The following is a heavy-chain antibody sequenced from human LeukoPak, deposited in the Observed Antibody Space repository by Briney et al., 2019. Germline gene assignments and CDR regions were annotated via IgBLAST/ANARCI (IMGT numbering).Heavy chain of an antibody. CDR3: AKSQGDMGDY. CDR1: GFTVSTNY. J-gene: IGHJ4*02. V-gene: IGHV3-53*01. D-gene: IGHD2-15*01. CDR2: IYSDGTT. Sequence: GGSLRLSCAASGFTVSTNYLTWVRQAPGKGLEWVSLIYSDGTTYYADSVKGRFTISRDNSKNTLYLQMNSLRAEDTAIYYCAKSQGDMGDYWGQGTLVTV.